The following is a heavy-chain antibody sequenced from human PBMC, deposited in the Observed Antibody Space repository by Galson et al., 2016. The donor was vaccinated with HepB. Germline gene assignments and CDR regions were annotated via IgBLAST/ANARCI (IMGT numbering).Heavy chain of an antibody. CDR2: ISAYNGNT. Sequence: SVKVSCKASGYTFTSYGITWVRQAPGQGLEWMGWISAYNGNTNYAQKLQGRVTMTTDTSKSTAYMELRSLRSDDPAVYYCAAAVAGNFDYWGQGILVTVSS. CDR1: GYTFTSYG. CDR3: AAAVAGNFDY. J-gene: IGHJ4*02. V-gene: IGHV1-18*04. D-gene: IGHD6-19*01.